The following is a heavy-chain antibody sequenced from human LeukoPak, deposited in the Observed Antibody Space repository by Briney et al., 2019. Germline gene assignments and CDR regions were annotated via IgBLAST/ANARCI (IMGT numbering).Heavy chain of an antibody. Sequence: GGSLRLSCAASGFTFSSYSMNWVRQAPGKGLEWVSYISSSSSTIYYADSVKGRFTISRDNAKNSLYLQMNSLRAEDTAVYYCARDFSRLWELLSYFDYWGQGTLVTVSS. CDR1: GFTFSSYS. J-gene: IGHJ4*02. CDR2: ISSSSSTI. V-gene: IGHV3-48*01. CDR3: ARDFSRLWELLSYFDY. D-gene: IGHD1-26*01.